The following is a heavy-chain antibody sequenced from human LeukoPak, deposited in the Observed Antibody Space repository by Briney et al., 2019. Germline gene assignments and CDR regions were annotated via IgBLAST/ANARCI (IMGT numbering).Heavy chain of an antibody. J-gene: IGHJ3*02. CDR2: ISWNSGTI. Sequence: GGSLRLSCAASGFTFDDYAMHWVRQAPGKGLEWVSGISWNSGTIGYADSVKGRFTISRDNAKNTLYLQMNSLRAEDTAVYYCARDGGSGPAGAFDMWGQGTMVTVSS. V-gene: IGHV3-9*01. CDR1: GFTFDDYA. CDR3: ARDGGSGPAGAFDM. D-gene: IGHD3-10*01.